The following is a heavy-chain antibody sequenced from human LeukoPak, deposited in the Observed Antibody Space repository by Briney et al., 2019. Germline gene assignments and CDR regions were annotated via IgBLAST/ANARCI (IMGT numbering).Heavy chain of an antibody. V-gene: IGHV5-51*01. J-gene: IGHJ4*02. CDR3: ARRGDSDFRID. D-gene: IGHD2-21*02. CDR1: GYSFTSYW. CDR2: IYPGDSDT. Sequence: GESLKISCKGSGYSFTSYWIGWVRQIPGKGLEWMGIIYPGDSDTRYSPSFQGQVTISADKSISTAYLQWNSLEASDSAIYYCARRGDSDFRIDWGQGTLVTVSS.